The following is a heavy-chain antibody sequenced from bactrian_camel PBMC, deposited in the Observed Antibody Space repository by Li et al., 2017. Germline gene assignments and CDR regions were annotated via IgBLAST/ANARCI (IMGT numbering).Heavy chain of an antibody. J-gene: IGHJ4*01. D-gene: IGHD1*01. CDR3: ARGFRYTGTQL. Sequence: VQLVESGGGLVQPGGSLRLSCAGSGYVFSNYAMNWVRQSPGKEVEWVATIKSLGGDPVYSDSVKGRFTISRDNAKNMLYLQLNSLKTEDTALYYCARGFRYTGTQLRGQGTQVTVS. V-gene: IGHV3S42*01. CDR2: IKSLGGDP. CDR1: GYVFSNYA.